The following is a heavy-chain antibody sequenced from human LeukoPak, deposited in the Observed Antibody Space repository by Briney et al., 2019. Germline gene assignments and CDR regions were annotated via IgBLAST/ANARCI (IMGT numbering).Heavy chain of an antibody. CDR2: LKENGTEK. CDR3: VRAVPAAVLGAFDI. J-gene: IGHJ3*02. D-gene: IGHD2-2*02. CDR1: GFTFNKHW. Sequence: GGSLRLSCAASGFTFNKHWMSWVRQAPGKGLEWVANLKENGTEKMYVDSVKGRFTISRDNAKNSLYLQMNSLRAEDTAVYYCVRAVPAAVLGAFDIWGQGSMVTVSS. V-gene: IGHV3-7*01.